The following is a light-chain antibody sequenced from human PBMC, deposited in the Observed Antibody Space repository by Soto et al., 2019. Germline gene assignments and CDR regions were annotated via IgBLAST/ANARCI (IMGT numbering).Light chain of an antibody. Sequence: QPVLTQPPSASGTPGQTVTISCSGANSNIGTNYVYWYQQLPGTAPRLLIFRNDQRPSGVPDRFSGSKSDTSASLAITGLRSEDEADYYCAAWDANLGVCFGTGTKLTVL. CDR3: AAWDANLGVC. V-gene: IGLV1-47*01. J-gene: IGLJ1*01. CDR2: RND. CDR1: NSNIGTNY.